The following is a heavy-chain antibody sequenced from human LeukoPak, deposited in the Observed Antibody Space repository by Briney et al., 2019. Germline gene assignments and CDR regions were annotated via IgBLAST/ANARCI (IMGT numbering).Heavy chain of an antibody. CDR1: GFTFSSYE. D-gene: IGHD2-2*01. CDR3: AREYCSSTSCLGHWYFDL. V-gene: IGHV3-48*03. J-gene: IGHJ2*01. Sequence: GGSLRLSCAASGFTFSSYEMNWVRQAPGKGLEWVSHISSSGSIIYYADSVKGRFTISRDNAKNSLYLQMNSLRAEDTAVYYCAREYCSSTSCLGHWYFDLWGRGTLVTVSS. CDR2: ISSSGSII.